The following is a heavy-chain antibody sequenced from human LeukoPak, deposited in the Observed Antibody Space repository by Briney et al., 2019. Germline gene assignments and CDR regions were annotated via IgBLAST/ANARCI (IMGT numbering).Heavy chain of an antibody. CDR1: GYTFTGYY. J-gene: IGHJ6*02. D-gene: IGHD3-10*01. Sequence: ASVKVSCKASGYTFTGYYMHWVRQAPGQGLEWMGWINPNSGGTNYAQKFQGRVTMTRGTSISTAYMELSRLRSDDTAVYYCARDPQLLWFGELLKSDGMDVWGQGTTVTVPS. CDR2: INPNSGGT. V-gene: IGHV1-2*02. CDR3: ARDPQLLWFGELLKSDGMDV.